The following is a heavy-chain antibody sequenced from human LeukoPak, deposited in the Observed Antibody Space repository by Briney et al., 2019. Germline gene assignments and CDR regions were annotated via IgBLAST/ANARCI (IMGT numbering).Heavy chain of an antibody. Sequence: SETLSLTCTVSGGSISSYYWSWIRQPPGKGLEWIGYIYYSGSTNYNPSLKSRVTISVDTSKNQFSLKLSSVTAADTAVYYCASGEKYGSGSFDYWGQGTLVTVSS. V-gene: IGHV4-59*01. CDR2: IYYSGST. D-gene: IGHD3-10*01. CDR1: GGSISSYY. J-gene: IGHJ4*02. CDR3: ASGEKYGSGSFDY.